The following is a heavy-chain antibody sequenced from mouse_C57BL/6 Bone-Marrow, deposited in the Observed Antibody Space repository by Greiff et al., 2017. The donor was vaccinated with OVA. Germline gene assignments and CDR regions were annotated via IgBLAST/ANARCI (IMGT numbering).Heavy chain of an antibody. CDR3: ARKGFAY. CDR1: GYTFTSYW. CDR2: IDPSDSYT. J-gene: IGHJ3*01. V-gene: IGHV1-59*01. Sequence: QVQLQQPGAELVRPGTSVKLSCKASGYTFTSYWMHWVKQRPGQGLEWIGVIDPSDSYTNYNQKFNGKATFTVDTSSSTAYMQLSSLTSEDSAVYYCARKGFAYWGQGTLVTVSA.